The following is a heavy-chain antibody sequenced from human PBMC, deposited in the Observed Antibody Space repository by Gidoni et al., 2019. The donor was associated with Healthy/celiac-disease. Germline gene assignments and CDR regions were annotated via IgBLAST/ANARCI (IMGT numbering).Heavy chain of an antibody. J-gene: IGHJ2*01. D-gene: IGHD6-13*01. CDR1: GFTASSTY. V-gene: IGHV3-53*01. Sequence: VQRVESGGGLTQPGGSVGLPGAASGFTASSTYMNWVRQAPGKGLEWVSVIYSGGSTYYADSVKGRFTISRDNSKNTLYLQMNSLRAEDTAVYYCARFIAAAGTSPYWYFDLWGRGTLLTVSS. CDR3: ARFIAAAGTSPYWYFDL. CDR2: IYSGGST.